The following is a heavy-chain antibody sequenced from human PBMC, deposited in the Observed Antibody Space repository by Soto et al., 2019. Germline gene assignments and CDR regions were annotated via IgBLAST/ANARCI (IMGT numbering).Heavy chain of an antibody. CDR1: GSIFRGYG. CDR2: IRYDGSNI. Sequence: QVQLVESGGGVVQPGRSLRLSCAASGSIFRGYGMHWVRQAPGKGLEWVAVIRYDGSNINYAVSVMGRFTISRDNSKTTLNLEMNGPRSEDTAVYYCARDVIGDTTFRGYLDCWGQGSFVTVSS. CDR3: ARDVIGDTTFRGYLDC. V-gene: IGHV3-33*01. D-gene: IGHD2-21*01. J-gene: IGHJ4*02.